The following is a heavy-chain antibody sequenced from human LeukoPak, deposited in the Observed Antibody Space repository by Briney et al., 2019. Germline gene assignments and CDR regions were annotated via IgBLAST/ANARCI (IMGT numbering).Heavy chain of an antibody. J-gene: IGHJ4*02. D-gene: IGHD4-17*01. Sequence: PSETLSLTCTVSGGSISPHYWTWIRQTPGKGLGWIGYVYYNGLTSYNASLRSRLILSVDTARNQVSLKLTSVTAADTAVYYCTRERSTVTFDYWGQGTLVTVSS. CDR3: TRERSTVTFDY. CDR1: GGSISPHY. V-gene: IGHV4-59*11. CDR2: VYYNGLT.